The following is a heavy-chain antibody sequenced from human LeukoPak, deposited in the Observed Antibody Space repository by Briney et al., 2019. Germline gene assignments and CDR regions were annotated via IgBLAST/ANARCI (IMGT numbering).Heavy chain of an antibody. CDR1: GGSFSGYY. J-gene: IGHJ4*02. V-gene: IGHV4-34*01. Sequence: PSETLSLTCAVYGGSFSGYYWSWIRQPPGKGLEWIGEINHSGSANYNPSLKSRVTISVDTSKNQFSLKLSSVTAADTAVYYCARVARKSYYYGSGSYQSPFDYWGQGTLVTVSS. D-gene: IGHD3-10*01. CDR3: ARVARKSYYYGSGSYQSPFDY. CDR2: INHSGSA.